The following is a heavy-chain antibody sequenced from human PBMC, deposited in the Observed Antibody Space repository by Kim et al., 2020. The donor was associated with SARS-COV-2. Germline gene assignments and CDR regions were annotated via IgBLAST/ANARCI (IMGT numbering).Heavy chain of an antibody. CDR1: GFTVSSNY. V-gene: IGHV3-53*01. CDR3: ARARGPAAGIGSAFDI. Sequence: GGSLRLSCAASGFTVSSNYMSWVRQAPGKGLEWVSVIYSGGSTYYADSVKGRFTISRDNSKNTLYLQMNSLRAEDTAVYYCARARGPAAGIGSAFDIWGQGTMVTVSS. J-gene: IGHJ3*02. D-gene: IGHD6-13*01. CDR2: IYSGGST.